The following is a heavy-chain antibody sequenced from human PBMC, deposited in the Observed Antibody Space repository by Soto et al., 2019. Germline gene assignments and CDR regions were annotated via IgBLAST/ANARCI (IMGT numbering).Heavy chain of an antibody. CDR2: ISATGRT. D-gene: IGHD1-7*01. CDR1: GGSISGYY. J-gene: IGHJ5*02. CDR3: ARDSAGTKSFDWCDP. V-gene: IGHV4-4*07. Sequence: YLTCTVSGGSISGYYWSWIRQPAGKGLEWIGRISATGRTDYDPSLKSRVSMSVDTSKKQFSLKLRSLTAADTAVYFCARDSAGTKSFDWCDPWGQGTM.